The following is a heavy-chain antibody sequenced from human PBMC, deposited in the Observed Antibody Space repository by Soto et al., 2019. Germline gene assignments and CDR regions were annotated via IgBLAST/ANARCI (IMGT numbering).Heavy chain of an antibody. J-gene: IGHJ6*02. CDR3: ARSGHIAPNYCMDV. CDR1: GYTFTGYY. V-gene: IGHV1-2*02. D-gene: IGHD6-13*01. Sequence: ASVKVSCKASGYTFTGYYMHWVRQAPGQGLEWMGWINPNSGGTNYAQKFQGRVTMTRDTSISTAYMELSRLRSDDTAVYYCARSGHIAPNYCMDVWGQGTTVTVSS. CDR2: INPNSGGT.